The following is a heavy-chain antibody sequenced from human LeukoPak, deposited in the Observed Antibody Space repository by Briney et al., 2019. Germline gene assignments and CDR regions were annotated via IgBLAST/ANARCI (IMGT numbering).Heavy chain of an antibody. CDR3: ARPHYESSGLYVDAFDI. V-gene: IGHV1-2*06. D-gene: IGHD3-22*01. CDR1: GYTLTAYY. Sequence: ASVKVSCKASGYTLTAYYLHWVRQAPGQGLEWMGRINPNSGGTTYAQKFQGRVTMTRDTSFVTAYMELSSLRSDDTAVYYCARPHYESSGLYVDAFDIWGQGTMVTVSS. CDR2: INPNSGGT. J-gene: IGHJ3*02.